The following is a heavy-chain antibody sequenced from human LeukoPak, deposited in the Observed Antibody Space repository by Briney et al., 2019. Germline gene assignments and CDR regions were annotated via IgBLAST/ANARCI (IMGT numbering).Heavy chain of an antibody. CDR3: ARGTLDY. Sequence: ASVKVSCKASGYTFTGYYMNWVRQAPRQGLEWMGRINPNSGGTNYAQKFEGRVTMTRDTSINTAYMELSSLRSDDTAVYYCARGTLDYWGQGTLVTASS. CDR1: GYTFTGYY. J-gene: IGHJ4*02. CDR2: INPNSGGT. D-gene: IGHD1/OR15-1a*01. V-gene: IGHV1-2*06.